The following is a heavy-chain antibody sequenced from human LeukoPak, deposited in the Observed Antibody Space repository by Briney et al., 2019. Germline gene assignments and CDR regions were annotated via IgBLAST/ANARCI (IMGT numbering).Heavy chain of an antibody. CDR1: GGSFSGYY. D-gene: IGHD3-10*01. CDR2: IYYSGST. V-gene: IGHV4-31*11. CDR3: ARLSMVRGAPFDY. J-gene: IGHJ4*02. Sequence: SSETLSLTCAVYGGSFSGYYWSWIRQHPGKGLEWIGYIYYSGSTYYNPSLKSRVTISVDTSKNQFSLKLSSVTAADTAVYYCARLSMVRGAPFDYWGQGTLVTVSS.